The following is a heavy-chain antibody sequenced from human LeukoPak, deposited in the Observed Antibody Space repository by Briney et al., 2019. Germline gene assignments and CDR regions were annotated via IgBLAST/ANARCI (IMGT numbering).Heavy chain of an antibody. D-gene: IGHD6-13*01. V-gene: IGHV3-30*18. J-gene: IGHJ4*02. CDR3: AKEGHDSSSWGNFDY. CDR1: GFTFSSYG. CDR2: ISYDGSNE. Sequence: GGSLRLSCAASGFTFSSYGMHWVRQAPGKGLEWVAVISYDGSNECYADSVKGRFTISRDNSKNTLYLQMNSLRAEDTAVYYCAKEGHDSSSWGNFDYWGQGTLVTVSS.